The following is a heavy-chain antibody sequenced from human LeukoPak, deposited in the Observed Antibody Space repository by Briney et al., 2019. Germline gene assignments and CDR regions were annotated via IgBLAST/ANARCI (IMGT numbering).Heavy chain of an antibody. CDR3: AREKRWGSGWPKADDYYYYMDV. Sequence: PSKTLSLTCTVSGGSISSGSYYWSWIRQPAGKGLEWIGRIYTSGSTNYNPSLKSRVTMSVDTSKNQFSLKLSSVTAADTAVYYCAREKRWGSGWPKADDYYYYMDVWGKGTTVTISS. CDR2: IYTSGST. V-gene: IGHV4-61*02. CDR1: GGSISSGSYY. D-gene: IGHD6-19*01. J-gene: IGHJ6*03.